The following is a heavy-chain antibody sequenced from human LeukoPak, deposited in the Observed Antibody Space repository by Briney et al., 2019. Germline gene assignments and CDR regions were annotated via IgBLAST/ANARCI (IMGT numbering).Heavy chain of an antibody. CDR1: GGTFSSYA. Sequence: ASVKVSCKASGGTFSSYAISWVRQAPGQGLEWMGGIIPIFGTANYAQKFQGRVTITTDESTSTAYMELSSLRSEDTAVYYCAINKGGDYGSSDFDYWGQGTLVTVSS. D-gene: IGHD4-17*01. J-gene: IGHJ4*02. CDR2: IIPIFGTA. CDR3: AINKGGDYGSSDFDY. V-gene: IGHV1-69*05.